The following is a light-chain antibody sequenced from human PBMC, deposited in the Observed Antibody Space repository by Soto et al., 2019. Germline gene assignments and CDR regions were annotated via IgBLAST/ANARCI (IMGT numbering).Light chain of an antibody. J-gene: IGLJ1*01. CDR3: CSYAGSYSEV. Sequence: QSVLTQPRSVSGSPGQSVTISCTGTSSDVGGYNYVSWYQQHPGKAPKLMIYDVSKRPSGVPDRFSGSKSGNTASLTISGLQAEGEADYYCCSYAGSYSEVFGTGTKVTVL. V-gene: IGLV2-11*01. CDR2: DVS. CDR1: SSDVGGYNY.